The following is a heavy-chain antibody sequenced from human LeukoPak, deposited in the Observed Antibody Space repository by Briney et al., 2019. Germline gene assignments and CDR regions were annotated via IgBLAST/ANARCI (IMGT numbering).Heavy chain of an antibody. CDR2: IYYSGST. V-gene: IGHV4-39*07. CDR3: ARDTGAVPYLAYEGAFDI. J-gene: IGHJ3*02. Sequence: SETLSLTCTVSGGSISISSYYWGWIRQPPGKGLEWIGSIYYSGSTYYNPSLKSRVTISVDTSKNQFSLKLSSVTAADTAVYYCARDTGAVPYLAYEGAFDIWGQGTMVTVSS. CDR1: GGSISISSYY. D-gene: IGHD3-3*01.